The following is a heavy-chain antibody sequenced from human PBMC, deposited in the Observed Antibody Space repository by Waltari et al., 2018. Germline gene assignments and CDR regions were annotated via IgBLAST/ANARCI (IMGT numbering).Heavy chain of an antibody. CDR1: GYTFTGYY. D-gene: IGHD2-2*03. Sequence: QVQLVQSGAEVKKPGASVKVSCKASGYTFTGYYMHWVRQAPGQGLEWMGRINPNSGGTNYAQKFQGRVTMTRYTSISTAYMELSRLRSDDTAVYYCARAQLGYDYWYFDLWGRGTLVTVSS. CDR2: INPNSGGT. V-gene: IGHV1-2*06. CDR3: ARAQLGYDYWYFDL. J-gene: IGHJ2*01.